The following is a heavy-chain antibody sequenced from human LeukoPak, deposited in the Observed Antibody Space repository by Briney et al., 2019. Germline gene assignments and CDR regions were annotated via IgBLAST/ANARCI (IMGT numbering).Heavy chain of an antibody. CDR3: ARGWAALTNDAFDI. D-gene: IGHD1-14*01. CDR1: GGSFSGYY. Sequence: PSETLSLTCAVYGGSFSGYYWGWIRQPPGKGLEWIGEINHSGSTNYNPSLKSRVTISVDTSKNQFSLKLSSVTAADTAVYYCARGWAALTNDAFDIWGQGTMVTVSS. CDR2: INHSGST. V-gene: IGHV4-34*01. J-gene: IGHJ3*02.